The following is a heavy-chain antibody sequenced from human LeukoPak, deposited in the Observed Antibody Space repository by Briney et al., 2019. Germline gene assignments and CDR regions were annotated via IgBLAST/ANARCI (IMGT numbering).Heavy chain of an antibody. J-gene: IGHJ4*02. CDR1: GFTFSDFA. CDR3: ARQNGAGYYYYFDS. Sequence: GGSLRLSCAASGFTFSDFAMNWVRQAPGKGLEWVSYISSSSTSMYYADSVKGRFTISRDNARNSLYLQMNSLRAEDTAVYYCARQNGAGYYYYFDSWGQGTLVTVSS. CDR2: ISSSSTSM. D-gene: IGHD3-22*01. V-gene: IGHV3-48*01.